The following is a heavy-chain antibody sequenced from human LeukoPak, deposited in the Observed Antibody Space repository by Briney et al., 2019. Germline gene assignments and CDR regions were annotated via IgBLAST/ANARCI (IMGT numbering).Heavy chain of an antibody. Sequence: PGGSLRLSCAASGFTFSFYSMNWVRQAPGKGLEWVSYISRSSSSSTIYYADSVKGRFTISRDNAKNSLYLQMNSLRAEDTAVYYCARGNTDGHDAFDIWGQGTMVTVSS. V-gene: IGHV3-48*04. CDR1: GFTFSFYS. J-gene: IGHJ3*02. D-gene: IGHD2-8*02. CDR3: ARGNTDGHDAFDI. CDR2: ISRSSSSSTI.